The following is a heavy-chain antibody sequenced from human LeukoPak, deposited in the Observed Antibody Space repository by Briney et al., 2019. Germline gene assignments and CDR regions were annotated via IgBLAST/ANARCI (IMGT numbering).Heavy chain of an antibody. J-gene: IGHJ4*02. Sequence: GGSLRLSCAASGFTFSSYAMSWVRQAPGKGLEWVSAISGSGGSTYYANSVKGRFTISRDNSKNTLYLQMNSLRAEDTAVYYCAKDLVEDDILTGYFDYWGQGTLVTVSS. CDR2: ISGSGGST. V-gene: IGHV3-23*01. CDR3: AKDLVEDDILTGYFDY. D-gene: IGHD3-9*01. CDR1: GFTFSSYA.